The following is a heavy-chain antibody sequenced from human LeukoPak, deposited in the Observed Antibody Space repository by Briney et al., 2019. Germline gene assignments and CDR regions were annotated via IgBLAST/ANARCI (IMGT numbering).Heavy chain of an antibody. J-gene: IGHJ4*02. D-gene: IGHD6-19*01. Sequence: ASVKVSFKASGYTFTGYYMHWVRQAPGQGLEWMGWINPNSGGTNYAQKFQGRVTMTRDTSISTAYMELSRLRSDDTAVYYCARDPRSVAGRSDYWGQGTLVTVSS. CDR2: INPNSGGT. CDR1: GYTFTGYY. CDR3: ARDPRSVAGRSDY. V-gene: IGHV1-2*02.